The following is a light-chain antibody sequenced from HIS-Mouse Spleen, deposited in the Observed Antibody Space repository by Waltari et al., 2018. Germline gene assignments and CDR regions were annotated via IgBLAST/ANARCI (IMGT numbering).Light chain of an antibody. V-gene: IGKV1-9*01. Sequence: DIQLTQSPSFLSASVGDRVTITCRASQGIISYLAWYQQKPGKAPKLLIYAASTLQSGVTSRFSGSGSGTEFTLTSSSLQPEDFATYYCQQLNSYPPTFGQGTKVEIK. J-gene: IGKJ1*01. CDR1: QGIISY. CDR2: AAS. CDR3: QQLNSYPPT.